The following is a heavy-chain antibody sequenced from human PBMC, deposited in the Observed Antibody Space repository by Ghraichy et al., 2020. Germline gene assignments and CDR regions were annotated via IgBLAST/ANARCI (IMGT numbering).Heavy chain of an antibody. CDR2: TYYTGSS. J-gene: IGHJ5*02. CDR1: GGSITSSSYY. CDR3: ARHWRPGYSGSWRSANCFDP. V-gene: IGHV4-39*01. D-gene: IGHD6-13*01. Sequence: SQTLSLTCTVSGGSITSSSYYWGWIRQPPGKGLEWIGTTYYTGSSFYNPSLKSRVTISVDRSSNHFSLKLNSVTAADTAVYYCARHWRPGYSGSWRSANCFDPWGHGTLVTVSS.